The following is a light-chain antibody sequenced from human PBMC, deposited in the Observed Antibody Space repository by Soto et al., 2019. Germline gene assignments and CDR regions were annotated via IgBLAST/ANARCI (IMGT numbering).Light chain of an antibody. CDR3: QQGNNWPWT. Sequence: EIVMTQSPATLSVSPGERATLSCRASQSLSNHLAWYQQKSGQAPRLLIYGTSTRATGIPARFSGSGSGTEFTLTISSLQSEDSAVYYCQQGNNWPWTFGQGTKVEIK. J-gene: IGKJ1*01. CDR2: GTS. V-gene: IGKV3D-15*01. CDR1: QSLSNH.